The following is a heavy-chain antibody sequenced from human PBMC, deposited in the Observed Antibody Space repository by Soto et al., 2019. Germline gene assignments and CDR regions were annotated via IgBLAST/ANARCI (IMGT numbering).Heavy chain of an antibody. V-gene: IGHV3-23*01. D-gene: IGHD3-22*01. CDR3: ATVAHHTSGYYQYYCGS. Sequence: EVQLLESGGGLAQPGGSLRLSCAASGFTFNTYAMNWVRQAPGKGLEWVSTIAGGGGATYYADSVKGRFTISRDNSKNTLYLQMDNLRAEDTALYYCATVAHHTSGYYQYYCGSWGQGALVTVSS. CDR2: IAGGGGAT. CDR1: GFTFNTYA. J-gene: IGHJ4*02.